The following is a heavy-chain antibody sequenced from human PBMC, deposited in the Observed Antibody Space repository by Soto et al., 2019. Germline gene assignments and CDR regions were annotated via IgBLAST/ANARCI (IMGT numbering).Heavy chain of an antibody. Sequence: EVQLLESGGGLVQSGGSLRLSCAASGLTFSSCAMRWVRQAPGKGLEWVSAIGRGETTYYADSVKGRFTISRDNRKNTLYLQMNSLTVEDTAAYYCAKVANGGDGTAVDYMDVWGKGTTVTVSS. CDR1: GLTFSSCA. V-gene: IGHV3-23*01. CDR2: IGRGETT. CDR3: AKVANGGDGTAVDYMDV. D-gene: IGHD1-1*01. J-gene: IGHJ6*03.